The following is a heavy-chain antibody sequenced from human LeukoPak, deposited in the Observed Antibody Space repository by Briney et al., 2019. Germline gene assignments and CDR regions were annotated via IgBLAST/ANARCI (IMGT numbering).Heavy chain of an antibody. CDR3: ATSTPRYDILTGYYRGYYYYYMDV. CDR2: FNPGDGET. D-gene: IGHD3-9*01. V-gene: IGHV1-24*01. Sequence: ASVKVSCKVSGYTLTELSMHWVRQAPGKGLEWMGVFNPGDGETIYAQKFQGRVTMTEDTSTDTAYMELSSLRSEDTAVYYCATSTPRYDILTGYYRGYYYYYMDVWGKGTTVTVSS. J-gene: IGHJ6*03. CDR1: GYTLTELS.